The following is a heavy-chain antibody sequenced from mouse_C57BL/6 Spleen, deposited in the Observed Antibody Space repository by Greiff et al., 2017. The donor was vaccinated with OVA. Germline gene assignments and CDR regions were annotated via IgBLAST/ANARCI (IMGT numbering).Heavy chain of an antibody. V-gene: IGHV1-15*01. Sequence: QVQLKQSGAELVRPGASVTLSCKASGYTFTDYEMHWVKQTPVHGLEWIGAIDPETGGTAYNQKFKGKAILTADKSSSTAYMELRSLTSEDSAVYYCTWYDGAMDYWGQGTSVTVSS. CDR1: GYTFTDYE. CDR3: TWYDGAMDY. J-gene: IGHJ4*01. CDR2: IDPETGGT. D-gene: IGHD2-14*01.